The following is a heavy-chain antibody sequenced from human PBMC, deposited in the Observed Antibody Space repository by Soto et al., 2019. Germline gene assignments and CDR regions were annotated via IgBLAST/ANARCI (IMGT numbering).Heavy chain of an antibody. J-gene: IGHJ3*02. Sequence: PSETLSLTYSVSGDSISRIDYYWTWIRQHPEKGLEWIGNIYFRGNTYYSPSLESRLTISVDTSKNQFSLKLTSVTAADTAVYYCARQGGSYDSGGYLIRGAFDIWGQGTMVTVSS. CDR1: GDSISRIDYY. CDR2: IYFRGNT. V-gene: IGHV4-31*03. D-gene: IGHD3-22*01. CDR3: ARQGGSYDSGGYLIRGAFDI.